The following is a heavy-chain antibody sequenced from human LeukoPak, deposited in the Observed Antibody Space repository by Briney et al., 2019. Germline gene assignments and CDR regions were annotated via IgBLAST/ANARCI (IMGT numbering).Heavy chain of an antibody. CDR3: ARVPRGQGYFDY. CDR1: GGSISSGDYY. V-gene: IGHV4-30-4*01. Sequence: PSETLSLTCTVSGGSISSGDYYWSWIRRPPGKGLEWIGYIYYSGSTYYNPSLKSRVTISVDTSKNQFSLKLSSVTAADTAVYYCARVPRGQGYFDYWGQGTLVTVSS. D-gene: IGHD3-10*01. J-gene: IGHJ4*02. CDR2: IYYSGST.